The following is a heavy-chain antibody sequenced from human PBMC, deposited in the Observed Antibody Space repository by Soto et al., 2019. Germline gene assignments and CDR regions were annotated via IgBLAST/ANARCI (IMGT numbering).Heavy chain of an antibody. V-gene: IGHV1-18*01. CDR3: ARDRCSGGSCYYNDAFDI. Sequence: ASVKVSCKASGYTFTSYGISWVRQAPGQGLEWMGWISAYNGNTNYAQKLQGRVTMTTDTSTSTAYMELSRLRSDDTAVYYCARDRCSGGSCYYNDAFDIWGQGTMVTVSS. D-gene: IGHD2-15*01. CDR1: GYTFTSYG. J-gene: IGHJ3*02. CDR2: ISAYNGNT.